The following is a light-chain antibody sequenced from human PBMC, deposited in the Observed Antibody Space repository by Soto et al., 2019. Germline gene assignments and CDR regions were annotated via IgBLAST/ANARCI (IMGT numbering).Light chain of an antibody. J-gene: IGKJ5*01. CDR3: QQSYTALSIT. CDR2: AAS. CDR1: ESINRH. Sequence: DIQMTQSPSSLSASVGDRVTITCRASESINRHLNCYQQQPGKAPKLLIYAASSLQNGVPSRFRGGGSGTDFTLIITNLQPEDFATYYCQQSYTALSITFGQGTRLEIK. V-gene: IGKV1-39*01.